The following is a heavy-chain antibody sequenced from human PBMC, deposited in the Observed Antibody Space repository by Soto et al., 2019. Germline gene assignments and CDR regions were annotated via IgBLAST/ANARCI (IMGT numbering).Heavy chain of an antibody. CDR3: ARHHDS. CDR1: GASISGYH. CDR2: ISYSGAT. V-gene: IGHV4-59*08. J-gene: IGHJ4*02. Sequence: PSETLSLTCTVSGASISGYHWSWIRQPPGKGLECLGYISYSGATNYNPSLKSRVTMSIDTSKNQFSLQLNSVTAADTAVYYCARHHDSWGQGTLVTVSS.